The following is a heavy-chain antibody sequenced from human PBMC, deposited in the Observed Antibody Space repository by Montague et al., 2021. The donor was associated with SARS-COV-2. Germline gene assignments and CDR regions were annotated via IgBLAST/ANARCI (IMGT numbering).Heavy chain of an antibody. CDR2: LYYSGST. J-gene: IGHJ6*03. Sequence: SETLSLTCTVSGGSMSSPCFRWIWLPPATGLGLMCFLYYSGSTTSNSSLTSRVTISLSTSKPQFSLRLNSVTAADTTVYYCASHRPGYRYFYYLDVWGQGPPVTVSS. D-gene: IGHD1-1*01. CDR3: ASHRPGYRYFYYLDV. V-gene: IGHV4-59*11. CDR1: GGSMSSPC.